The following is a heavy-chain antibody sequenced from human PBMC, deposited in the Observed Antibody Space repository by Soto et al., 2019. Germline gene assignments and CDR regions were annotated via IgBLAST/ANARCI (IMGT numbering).Heavy chain of an antibody. D-gene: IGHD4-17*01. CDR2: ISYDGSNK. CDR3: ARGRSRRDDYGDYTPYYYGMDV. Sequence: QVQLVESGGGVVQPGRSLRLSCAASGFTFSSYAMHWVRQAPGKGLEWVAVISYDGSNKYYADSVKGRFTISRDNSKNTLDLQMNSRRAEDTAVYYCARGRSRRDDYGDYTPYYYGMDVWGQGSTVTVSS. CDR1: GFTFSSYA. V-gene: IGHV3-30-3*01. J-gene: IGHJ6*02.